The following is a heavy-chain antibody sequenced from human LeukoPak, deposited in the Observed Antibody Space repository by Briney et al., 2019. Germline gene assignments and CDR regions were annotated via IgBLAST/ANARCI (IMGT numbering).Heavy chain of an antibody. CDR1: GYTFTGYY. CDR2: INPNSGGT. D-gene: IGHD5-12*01. J-gene: IGHJ6*03. V-gene: IGHV1-2*02. Sequence: GASVKVSCKASGYTFTGYYMHWVRQAPGQGLEWMGWINPNSGGTNYAQKFQGRVTMTRDTSISTAYMELSRLRSDDTAVYYCARVSIVATIVYYYYMDVWGKGTTVTVSS. CDR3: ARVSIVATIVYYYYMDV.